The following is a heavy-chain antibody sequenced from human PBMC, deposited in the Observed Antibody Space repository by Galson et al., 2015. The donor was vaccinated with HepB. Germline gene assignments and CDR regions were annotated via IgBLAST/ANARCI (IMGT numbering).Heavy chain of an antibody. D-gene: IGHD6-19*01. CDR2: INQDGSEK. J-gene: IGHJ4*02. CDR3: ARDIVVAGLTFDY. CDR1: GFTFRSYW. V-gene: IGHV3-7*03. Sequence: SLRLSCAASGFTFRSYWMSWVRQAPGKGLEWVASINQDGSEKYYVDSVKGRFTISRDDAKNSLFLQMNSLRAEDTAVYYCARDIVVAGLTFDYWGQGTLVTVSS.